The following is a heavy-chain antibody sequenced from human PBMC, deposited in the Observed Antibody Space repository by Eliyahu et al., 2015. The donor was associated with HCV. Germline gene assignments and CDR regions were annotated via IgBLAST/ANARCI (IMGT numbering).Heavy chain of an antibody. J-gene: IGHJ4*02. CDR3: AREASVGHIVVVTAISPEGFDY. D-gene: IGHD2-21*02. CDR2: IWYDGSNK. V-gene: IGHV3-33*01. CDR1: GFPXXSXG. Sequence: QVQLVESGGGVVQPGRSLRLSCAASGFPXXSXGMXWXRQAPGKGLEWVAVIWYDGSNKYYADSVKGRFTISRDNSKNTLYLQMNSLRAEDTAVYYCAREASVGHIVVVTAISPEGFDYWGQGTLVTVSS.